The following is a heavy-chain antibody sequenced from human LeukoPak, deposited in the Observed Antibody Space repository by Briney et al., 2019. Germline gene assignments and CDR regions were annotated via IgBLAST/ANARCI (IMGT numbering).Heavy chain of an antibody. CDR1: GFTFSNYA. Sequence: GGSLRVSCVASGFTFSNYAMSWVRQAPGKGLEWVSAISNTGGSTYYTDSVKGRFTISRDNSKNTVYLQMNSLRAEDTALYYCARDYERGTYFDYWGQGTLVTVSS. J-gene: IGHJ4*02. D-gene: IGHD1-26*01. CDR2: ISNTGGST. CDR3: ARDYERGTYFDY. V-gene: IGHV3-23*01.